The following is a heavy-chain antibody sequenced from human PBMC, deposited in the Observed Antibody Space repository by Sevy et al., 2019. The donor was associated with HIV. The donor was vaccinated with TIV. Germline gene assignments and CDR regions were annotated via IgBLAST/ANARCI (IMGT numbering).Heavy chain of an antibody. CDR1: GFTFSSHW. V-gene: IGHV3-74*01. CDR3: ARGQVLRCLEWPTYGMDV. CDR2: INSHGTIT. Sequence: GGSLRLSCAASGFTFSSHWMFWVRQAPGKGLVWVSHINSHGTITNYADSVKGRFTISRDNAKNTVYLQINSLRAEDTAVYYCARGQVLRCLEWPTYGMDVWGQGTTVTVSS. D-gene: IGHD3-3*01. J-gene: IGHJ6*02.